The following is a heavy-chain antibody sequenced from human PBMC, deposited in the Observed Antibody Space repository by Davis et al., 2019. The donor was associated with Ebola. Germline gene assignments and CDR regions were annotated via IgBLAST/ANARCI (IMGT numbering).Heavy chain of an antibody. CDR1: GFTFSSYW. D-gene: IGHD4-17*01. V-gene: IGHV3-7*01. CDR3: ARDFRYGEEGDY. Sequence: GESLKTSCAASGFTFSSYWMSWVRQAPGKGLEWVANIKQDGSEKYYVDSVKGRFTISRDNAKNSLYLQMNSLRAEDTAVYYCARDFRYGEEGDYWVQGTLVSVSS. CDR2: IKQDGSEK. J-gene: IGHJ4*02.